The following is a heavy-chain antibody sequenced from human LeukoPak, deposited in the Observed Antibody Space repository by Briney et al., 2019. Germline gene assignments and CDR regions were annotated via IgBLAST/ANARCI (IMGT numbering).Heavy chain of an antibody. CDR3: ARGEQWLGWFDP. J-gene: IGHJ5*02. Sequence: SETLSLTCAVYGGSFSGYYWSWIRQPPGKGLEWIGEINHSGSTNYNPSLKSRVTISVDTSKNQFSLKLSSVTAADTAVYYCARGEQWLGWFDPWGQGTLVTVSS. D-gene: IGHD6-19*01. V-gene: IGHV4-34*01. CDR2: INHSGST. CDR1: GGSFSGYY.